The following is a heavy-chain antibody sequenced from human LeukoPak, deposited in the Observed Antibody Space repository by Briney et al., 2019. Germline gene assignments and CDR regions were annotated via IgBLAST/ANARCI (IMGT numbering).Heavy chain of an antibody. CDR3: AKDRMTAAAGRFGYYGMDV. D-gene: IGHD6-13*01. CDR2: ISRNSGSI. V-gene: IGHV3-9*01. CDR1: GFTFSSYS. Sequence: PGGSLRLSCAASGFTFSSYSMNWVRQAPGKGLEWVSGISRNSGSIGYADSVKGRFTISRDNAKNSLYLQMNSLRAEDTALYYCAKDRMTAAAGRFGYYGMDVWGQGTTVTVSS. J-gene: IGHJ6*02.